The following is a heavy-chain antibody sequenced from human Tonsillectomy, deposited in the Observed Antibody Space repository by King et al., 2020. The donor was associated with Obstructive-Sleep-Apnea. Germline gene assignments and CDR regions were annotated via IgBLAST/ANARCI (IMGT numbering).Heavy chain of an antibody. CDR1: GFTFSSYA. Sequence: HVQLVESGGGVVQPGRSLRLSCAASGFTFSSYAMHWVRQAPGKGLEWVVVISYDGSNKYYADSVKGRFTISRDTSKNTLYLQMNSLRAEDTAVYYCARAKHRYYYDSSGYYYGFQHWGQGTLVTVSS. J-gene: IGHJ1*01. CDR3: ARAKHRYYYDSSGYYYGFQH. D-gene: IGHD3-22*01. CDR2: ISYDGSNK. V-gene: IGHV3-30*04.